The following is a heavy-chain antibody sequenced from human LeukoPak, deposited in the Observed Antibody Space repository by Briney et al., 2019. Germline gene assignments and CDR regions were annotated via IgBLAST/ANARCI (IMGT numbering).Heavy chain of an antibody. V-gene: IGHV1-69*06. Sequence: AASVKVSCKASGGTFSSYSISWGRQAPGQGLEWMGGIIPIFGAANYAQKFQGRVTITADKSPSTAYMELSSLRSEDTAVYYCASPGVSSRWYFDYWGQGTLVTVSS. CDR1: GGTFSSYS. D-gene: IGHD6-19*01. J-gene: IGHJ4*02. CDR3: ASPGVSSRWYFDY. CDR2: IIPIFGAA.